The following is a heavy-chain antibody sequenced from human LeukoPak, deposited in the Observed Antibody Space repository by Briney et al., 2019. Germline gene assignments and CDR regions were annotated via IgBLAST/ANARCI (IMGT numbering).Heavy chain of an antibody. CDR1: GFTFSSYV. CDR3: AKDGWGPTAMENNWFDA. D-gene: IGHD3-10*01. CDR2: LSGSGDIT. J-gene: IGHJ5*02. Sequence: PGGSLRLSCAASGFTFSSYVMNWVRQAPGKGPEWVSALSGSGDITTYADSVKGRFTISRDNSMDTLYLQMNSLRVEDTALYYCAKDGWGPTAMENNWFDAWGQGILVTVSS. V-gene: IGHV3-23*01.